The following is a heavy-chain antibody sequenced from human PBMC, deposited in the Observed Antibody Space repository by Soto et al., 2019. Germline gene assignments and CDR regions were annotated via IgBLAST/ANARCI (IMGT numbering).Heavy chain of an antibody. V-gene: IGHV1-18*01. CDR2: ISGYNGDT. CDR3: AKNGQPPYYYYGLDV. Sequence: SVKVSCKASGYTFSRYGISWVRQAPGQGLEWMGWISGYNGDTNYAQKFQDRVSMTIDTSTGTAYMELRSLTSDDTAIYYCAKNGQPPYYYYGLDVWGQGTKVTVSS. J-gene: IGHJ6*02. CDR1: GYTFSRYG. D-gene: IGHD2-8*01.